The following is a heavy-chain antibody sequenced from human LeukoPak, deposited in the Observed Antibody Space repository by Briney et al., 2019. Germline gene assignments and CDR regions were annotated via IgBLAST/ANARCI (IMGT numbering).Heavy chain of an antibody. V-gene: IGHV3-23*01. CDR3: AKGYYYGSGSLDAFDI. D-gene: IGHD3-10*01. Sequence: GSLRLSCAASGFTFSSYAMSWVRQAPGKGLEWVSAISSSGGSTYYADSVKGRFTISRDNSKNTLYLQMNSLRAEDTAVYYCAKGYYYGSGSLDAFDIWGQGTMVTVSS. CDR1: GFTFSSYA. CDR2: ISSSGGST. J-gene: IGHJ3*02.